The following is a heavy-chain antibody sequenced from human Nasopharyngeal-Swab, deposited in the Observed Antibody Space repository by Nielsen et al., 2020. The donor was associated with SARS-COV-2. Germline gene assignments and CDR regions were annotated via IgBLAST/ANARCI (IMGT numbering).Heavy chain of an antibody. D-gene: IGHD6-13*01. J-gene: IGHJ6*03. Sequence: GESLKISCVVSGFTFSDYWRSWVRQAPGKGLEWVAHIGQDGSEKYYVDSVKGRFIISRDNAKNSVYLQMNTLRVEDTAVYYCARDGYSFTWDEYYIDVWGTGTTVTVSS. CDR1: GFTFSDYW. V-gene: IGHV3-7*01. CDR3: ARDGYSFTWDEYYIDV. CDR2: IGQDGSEK.